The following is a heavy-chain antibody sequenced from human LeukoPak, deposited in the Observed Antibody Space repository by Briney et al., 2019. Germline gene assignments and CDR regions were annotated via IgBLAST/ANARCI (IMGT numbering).Heavy chain of an antibody. V-gene: IGHV3-74*01. J-gene: IGHJ4*02. CDR1: GFTFSSYW. CDR2: INSDGSST. Sequence: GGSLRLSCEGSGFTFSSYWMHWVRQAPGKGLVWVSRINSDGSSTSYADSVKGRFTISRDNAKNTLYLQMNSLRAEDTAVYYCASPQEKSILGYWGQGTLVTVSS. D-gene: IGHD3-3*01. CDR3: ASPQEKSILGY.